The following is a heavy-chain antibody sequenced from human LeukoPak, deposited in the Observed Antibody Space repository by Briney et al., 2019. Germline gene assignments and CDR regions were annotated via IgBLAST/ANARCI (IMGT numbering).Heavy chain of an antibody. CDR1: GFTFSSYS. D-gene: IGHD3-22*01. CDR3: ARDKEVGYDSSGYPYYFDY. J-gene: IGHJ4*02. V-gene: IGHV3-21*01. CDR2: ISSSSSCI. Sequence: GGSLRLSCAASGFTFSSYSMNWVRQAPGKGLEWVSSISSSSSCIYYADSVKGRFTISRDNAKNSLYLQMNSLRAEDTAVYYCARDKEVGYDSSGYPYYFDYWGQGTLVTVSS.